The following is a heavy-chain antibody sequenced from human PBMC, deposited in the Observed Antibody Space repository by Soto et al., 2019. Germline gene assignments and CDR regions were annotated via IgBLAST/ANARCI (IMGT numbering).Heavy chain of an antibody. V-gene: IGHV5-51*01. J-gene: IGHJ6*02. Sequence: GDSLKISWKGSGCIFTSYWIGWVRQMPGKGLEWMGIIHGGDSNTRYSPSFEGQVTISTDKSISTAYLQWSSLKASDTAMYYCARRYTTFYGMDVWGQGTTVTVSS. D-gene: IGHD1-20*01. CDR1: GCIFTSYW. CDR2: IHGGDSNT. CDR3: ARRYTTFYGMDV.